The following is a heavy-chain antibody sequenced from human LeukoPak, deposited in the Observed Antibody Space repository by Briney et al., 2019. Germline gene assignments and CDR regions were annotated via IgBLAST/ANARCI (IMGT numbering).Heavy chain of an antibody. V-gene: IGHV4-4*07. CDR1: GGSISSYY. D-gene: IGHD3-9*01. Sequence: SETLSLTCTVSGGSISSYYWSWIRQPAGKGLEWIGRIYSSGSTNYNPSLKSRVTMSVDTSKNQFSLRLSSVTAADTAVYYCARGIITRLTAYYYYYMDVWGKGTTVTVSS. J-gene: IGHJ6*03. CDR3: ARGIITRLTAYYYYYMDV. CDR2: IYSSGST.